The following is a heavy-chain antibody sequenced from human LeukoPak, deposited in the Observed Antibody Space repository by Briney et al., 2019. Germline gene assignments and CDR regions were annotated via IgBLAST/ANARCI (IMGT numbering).Heavy chain of an antibody. D-gene: IGHD3-3*01. V-gene: IGHV1-8*01. CDR1: GYTFTSYD. CDR2: MNPNSGNT. J-gene: IGHJ6*02. CDR3: ARGDGDFWSGEYYYVMDV. Sequence: ASVKVSCKASGYTFTSYDINWVRQATGQGLEWMGWMNPNSGNTGYAQKFQGRVTMTRDTSTSTVYMELSSLRSEDTAVYYCARGDGDFWSGEYYYVMDVWGQGTTVTVSS.